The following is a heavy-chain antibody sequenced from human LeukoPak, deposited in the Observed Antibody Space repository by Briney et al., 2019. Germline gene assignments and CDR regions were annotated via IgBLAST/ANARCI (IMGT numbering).Heavy chain of an antibody. J-gene: IGHJ5*02. CDR3: AKGLKYQPGWFDP. CDR1: GFTFSSYG. Sequence: GGSLRLSCAASGFTFSSYGMHWVRQAPGKGLEWVAVISYDGSNKYYADSVKGRFTISRDNSKNTLYLQMNSLRAEDTAVYYCAKGLKYQPGWFDPWGQGTLVTVSS. D-gene: IGHD2-2*01. CDR2: ISYDGSNK. V-gene: IGHV3-30*18.